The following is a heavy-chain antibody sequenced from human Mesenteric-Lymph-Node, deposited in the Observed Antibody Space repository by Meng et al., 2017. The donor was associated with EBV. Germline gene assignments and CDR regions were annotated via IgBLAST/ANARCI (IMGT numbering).Heavy chain of an antibody. Sequence: EVQLVESGGGLVKPGGSLRISCAASGFTFSNAWMSWVRQAPGKGLEWVGRIKSKTDGGTTDYAAPVKGRFTISRDDSKNTLYLQMNSLKTEDTAVYYCTTHDYDSPLDYWGQGTLVTVAS. D-gene: IGHD3-22*01. CDR2: IKSKTDGGTT. V-gene: IGHV3-15*01. CDR3: TTHDYDSPLDY. J-gene: IGHJ4*02. CDR1: GFTFSNAW.